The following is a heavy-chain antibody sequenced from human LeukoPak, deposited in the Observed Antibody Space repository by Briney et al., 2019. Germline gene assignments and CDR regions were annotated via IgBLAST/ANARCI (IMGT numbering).Heavy chain of an antibody. V-gene: IGHV3-48*04. D-gene: IGHD2-2*01. CDR3: AREKRGSTSSIRYFDY. J-gene: IGHJ4*02. CDR2: ISSSSSTI. Sequence: PGGSLRLSCAASGFTFSSYSMNWVRQAPGKGLEWVSYISSSSSTIYYADSVKGRFTISRDNAKNSLYLQMYSLRAEDTAVYYCAREKRGSTSSIRYFDYWGQGTLVTVSS. CDR1: GFTFSSYS.